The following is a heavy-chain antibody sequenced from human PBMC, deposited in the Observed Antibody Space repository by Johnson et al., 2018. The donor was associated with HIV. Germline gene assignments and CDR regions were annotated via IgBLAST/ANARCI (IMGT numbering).Heavy chain of an antibody. V-gene: IGHV3-7*01. CDR2: IKQDGSEK. D-gene: IGHD5-18*01. CDR1: GFTISSYW. Sequence: GGLVQPRGSLRLSCAASGFTISSYWMSWVRQAPGKGLEWVANIKQDGSEKYYVDSVKGRFTISRDNAKNSLYLQMNSLRAEDTAVYYCARSEDTALGFDIWGQGTMVTVSS. CDR3: ARSEDTALGFDI. J-gene: IGHJ3*02.